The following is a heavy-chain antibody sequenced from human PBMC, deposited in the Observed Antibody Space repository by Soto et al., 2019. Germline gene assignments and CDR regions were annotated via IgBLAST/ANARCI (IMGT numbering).Heavy chain of an antibody. CDR2: IYYTGTN. CDR1: GASIGSFYSVTSDY. J-gene: IGHJ4*02. D-gene: IGHD1-1*01. Sequence: SETLSLTCTVSGASIGSFYSVTSDYWSWIRQPPGQGLEWIGYIYYTGTNNYNPSPESRVTFAVETSKNQFSLNLISVTAADSAIYYCARGVNKMATTTALNFWGQGILVTVSS. CDR3: ARGVNKMATTTALNF. V-gene: IGHV4-61*01.